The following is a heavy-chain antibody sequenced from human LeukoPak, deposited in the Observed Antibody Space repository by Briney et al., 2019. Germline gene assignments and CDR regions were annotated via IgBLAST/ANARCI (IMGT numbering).Heavy chain of an antibody. Sequence: PSETLSPTCAVYGGSFSGYYWSWIRQPPGKGLEWIGEINHSGSTNCNPSLKSRVTISVDTSKNQFSLKLSSVTAADTAVYYCARRGPTTSHDSSGIDYWGQGTLVTVSS. D-gene: IGHD3-22*01. J-gene: IGHJ4*02. CDR3: ARRGPTTSHDSSGIDY. CDR1: GGSFSGYY. V-gene: IGHV4-34*01. CDR2: INHSGST.